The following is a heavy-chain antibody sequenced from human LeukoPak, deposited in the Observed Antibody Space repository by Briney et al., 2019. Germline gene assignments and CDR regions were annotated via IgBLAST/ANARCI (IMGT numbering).Heavy chain of an antibody. J-gene: IGHJ4*02. CDR1: GFTFSSYA. CDR2: ISYDGSNK. V-gene: IGHV3-30-3*01. CDR3: ARWLTYYFDY. Sequence: GGSLRLSCAASGFTFSSYAMHWVRQAPGKGLEWVAVISYDGSNKYYADSVKGRFTISRDNSKNTLYLQMNSLRPEDTAVYYCARWLTYYFDYWGQGTLVTVSS. D-gene: IGHD5-12*01.